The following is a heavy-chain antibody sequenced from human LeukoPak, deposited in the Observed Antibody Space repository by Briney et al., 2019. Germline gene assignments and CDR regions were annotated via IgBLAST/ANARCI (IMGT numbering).Heavy chain of an antibody. CDR2: ISSSSSYI. Sequence: PGGSLRLSCAASGFTFSSYSMNWVRQAPGKGLEWVSSISSSSSYIYYADSVKGRFTISRDNAKNSLYLQMNSLRAEDTAVYYCAAIIAARLVDAFDIWGQGTMVTVSS. V-gene: IGHV3-21*01. CDR3: AAIIAARLVDAFDI. J-gene: IGHJ3*02. D-gene: IGHD6-6*01. CDR1: GFTFSSYS.